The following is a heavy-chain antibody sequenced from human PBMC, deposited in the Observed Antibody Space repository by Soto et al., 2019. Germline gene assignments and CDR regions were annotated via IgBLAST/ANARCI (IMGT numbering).Heavy chain of an antibody. CDR1: GFTFSSYA. Sequence: GGSLRLSCAASGFTFSSYAMNWVRQAPGKGLEWVSAIGGSGGITYYADSVKGRFTISRDNSKNTLYLQMNILRAEDTAVYYCAKGGYCSGGSCYLRDYYYYGMDVWGQGTTVTVSS. CDR2: IGGSGGIT. D-gene: IGHD2-15*01. J-gene: IGHJ6*02. CDR3: AKGGYCSGGSCYLRDYYYYGMDV. V-gene: IGHV3-23*01.